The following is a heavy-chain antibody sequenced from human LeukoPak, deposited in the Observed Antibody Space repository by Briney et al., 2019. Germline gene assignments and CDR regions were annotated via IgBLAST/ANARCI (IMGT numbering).Heavy chain of an antibody. V-gene: IGHV3-23*01. D-gene: IGHD6-13*01. J-gene: IGHJ5*02. CDR3: AKVPSYSSSWYGEYNWFDP. CDR1: GFTFSSYA. CDR2: TSGSGGST. Sequence: SGGSLRLSCAASGFTFSSYAMSWVRQAPGKGLEWVSATSGSGGSTYYADSVKGRFTISRDNSKNTLYLQMNSLRAEDTAVYYCAKVPSYSSSWYGEYNWFDPWGQGTLVTVSS.